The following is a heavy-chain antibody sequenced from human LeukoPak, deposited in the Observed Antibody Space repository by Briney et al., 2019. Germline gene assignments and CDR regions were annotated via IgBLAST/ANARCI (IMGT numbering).Heavy chain of an antibody. CDR1: GGSISSGSYY. D-gene: IGHD3-22*01. J-gene: IGHJ4*02. V-gene: IGHV4-61*02. Sequence: SETLSLTCPVSGGSISSGSYYWSWIRQPAGKGLEWIGRIYTSGSTNYNPSLKSRVTISVDTSKNQFSLKLSSVTAADTAVYYCAREDYYDSSGYPDDWGQGTLVTVSS. CDR3: AREDYYDSSGYPDD. CDR2: IYTSGST.